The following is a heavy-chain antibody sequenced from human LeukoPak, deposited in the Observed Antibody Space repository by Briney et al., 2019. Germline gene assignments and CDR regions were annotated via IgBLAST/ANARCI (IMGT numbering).Heavy chain of an antibody. V-gene: IGHV4-34*01. CDR1: GGSFSGYY. CDR3: ARGTLSVY. J-gene: IGHJ4*02. Sequence: KTSETLSLTCAVYGGSFSGYYWSWIRQPPGKGLEWIGEINHSGSTNYNPSLKSRVTISVDTSKNQFSLKLSSVTAADTAVYYCARGTLSVYWGQGTLVTVSS. CDR2: INHSGST. D-gene: IGHD3-10*01.